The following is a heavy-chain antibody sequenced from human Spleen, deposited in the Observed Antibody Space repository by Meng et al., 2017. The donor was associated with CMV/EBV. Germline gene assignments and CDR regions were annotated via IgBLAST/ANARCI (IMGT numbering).Heavy chain of an antibody. J-gene: IGHJ6*02. Sequence: GESLKISCAASTFNFSRYSMNWVRQAPGKGLEWVSSISSSSSLIYYADSVKGRFTISRANARNSLFLQMNRLRVEDTAVYYCGRVPGLGMSFYYGLDVWGRGTTVTVSS. CDR2: ISSSSSLI. D-gene: IGHD7-27*01. CDR1: TFNFSRYS. CDR3: GRVPGLGMSFYYGLDV. V-gene: IGHV3-21*06.